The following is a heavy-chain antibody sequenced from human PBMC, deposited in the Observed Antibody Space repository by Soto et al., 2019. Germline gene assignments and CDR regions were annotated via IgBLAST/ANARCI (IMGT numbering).Heavy chain of an antibody. CDR1: GFTLSSYA. CDR2: ISGSGVST. Sequence: EVQLLESGGGLVQPGGSLRLSCAASGFTLSSYAMSWVRQAPGKGLEWVSAISGSGVSTYYADSVKGRFTISRDNSKNTLYLQMNSLRAEDTAVYYCAKVGYYHSSRYYPYWYFDLWGRGTLVTVSS. J-gene: IGHJ2*01. D-gene: IGHD3-22*01. CDR3: AKVGYYHSSRYYPYWYFDL. V-gene: IGHV3-23*01.